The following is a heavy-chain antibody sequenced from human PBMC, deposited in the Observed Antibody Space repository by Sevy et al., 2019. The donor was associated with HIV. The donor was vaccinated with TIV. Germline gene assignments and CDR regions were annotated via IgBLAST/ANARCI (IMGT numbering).Heavy chain of an antibody. V-gene: IGHV1-18*01. CDR2: ISAYNGNT. CDR3: ARDSGYSYGSYRRLDY. D-gene: IGHD5-18*01. J-gene: IGHJ4*02. CDR1: GYTFTSYG. Sequence: ASVKVSCKASGYTFTSYGISWVRQAPGQGLEWMGWISAYNGNTNYAQKLQGRVTMTTDTSMSTAYMELRSLRSDDTAVYYCARDSGYSYGSYRRLDYWGQGTLVTVSS.